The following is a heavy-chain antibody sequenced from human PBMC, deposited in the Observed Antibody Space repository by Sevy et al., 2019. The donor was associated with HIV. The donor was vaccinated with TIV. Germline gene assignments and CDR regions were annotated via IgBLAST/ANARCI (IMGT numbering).Heavy chain of an antibody. CDR1: GFTFSSYA. Sequence: GGSLRLSCAASGFTFSSYAMSWVRQAPGKGLEWVSAISGSGGSTYYADSVKGRFTISRDNSKNTLYLQMNSLRAEDTAVYYCAKDHFTIFGVVGLFDYWGQGTLVTVSS. CDR3: AKDHFTIFGVVGLFDY. D-gene: IGHD3-3*01. J-gene: IGHJ4*02. V-gene: IGHV3-23*01. CDR2: ISGSGGST.